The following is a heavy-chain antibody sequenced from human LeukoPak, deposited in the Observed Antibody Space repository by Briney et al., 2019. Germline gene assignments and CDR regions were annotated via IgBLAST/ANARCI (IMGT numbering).Heavy chain of an antibody. CDR2: IDHTGST. J-gene: IGHJ4*02. CDR1: SGSISSGSFY. Sequence: SQTLSLTCTVSSGSISSGSFYWSWIRQPPGKGLEWIGFIDHTGSTSYNPSLKSRVTISIDTSKNQFSLRLTSVAAADTAVYFCARGLSSARRESDYWGPGTLVTVSS. V-gene: IGHV4-61*01. CDR3: ARGLSSARRESDY. D-gene: IGHD3-10*01.